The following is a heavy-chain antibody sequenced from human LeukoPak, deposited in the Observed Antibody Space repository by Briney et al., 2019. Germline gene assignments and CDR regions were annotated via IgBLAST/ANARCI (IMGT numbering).Heavy chain of an antibody. CDR3: ARNSIAAAVGFYYYYYGMDV. J-gene: IGHJ6*02. CDR1: GGSISSSSYY. CDR2: IYYSGST. D-gene: IGHD6-13*01. V-gene: IGHV4-39*01. Sequence: SETLSLTCTVSGGSISSSSYYWGWIRQPPGKGLEWIGSIYYSGSTYYNPSLKSRVTISVDTSKSQFSLKLSSVTAADTAVYYCARNSIAAAVGFYYYYYGMDVWGQGTTVTVSS.